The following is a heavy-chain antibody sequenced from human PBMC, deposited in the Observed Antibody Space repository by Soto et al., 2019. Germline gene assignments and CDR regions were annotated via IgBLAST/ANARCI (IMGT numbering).Heavy chain of an antibody. CDR2: IDPSDSYT. CDR1: GYSFTSYW. D-gene: IGHD2-2*01. V-gene: IGHV5-10-1*01. J-gene: IGHJ6*02. CDR3: RRICYCSSTSCYGGHYYCGMDV. Sequence: GDSLKISCKGSGYSFTSYWISWVRQMPGKGLEWMGRIDPSDSYTNYSPSFQGHVTISADKSISTAYLQWSSLKASDTAMYYCRRICYCSSTSCYGGHYYCGMDVWGQGTTVTVS.